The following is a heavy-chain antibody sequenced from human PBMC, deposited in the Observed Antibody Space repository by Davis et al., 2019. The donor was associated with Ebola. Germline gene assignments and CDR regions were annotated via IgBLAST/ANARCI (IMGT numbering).Heavy chain of an antibody. J-gene: IGHJ6*02. Sequence: GESLKISCAASGFTFGSYAMQWVRRTPGKGLEWVAIIGYDGSNKYYADSVKGRFTISRDNSKNTLNLQMNSLGAEDTAVYYCAREKGAYYGMDVWGQGTTVTVSS. CDR2: IGYDGSNK. CDR3: AREKGAYYGMDV. V-gene: IGHV3-33*01. CDR1: GFTFGSYA.